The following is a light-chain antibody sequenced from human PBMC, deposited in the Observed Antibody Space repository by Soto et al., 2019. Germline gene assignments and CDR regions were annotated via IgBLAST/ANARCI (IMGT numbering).Light chain of an antibody. J-gene: IGLJ1*01. V-gene: IGLV1-44*01. CDR2: TNN. Sequence: QSVLTQPPSASGTPGQRVTISCSGGSSNIGSNTVNWYQQLPGTAPKLLIYTNNQRPSGVPDRFSGSKSGTSASLAISGLQSEDEADYYCSSYTSRTTYVFGTGTKVTV. CDR1: SSNIGSNT. CDR3: SSYTSRTTYV.